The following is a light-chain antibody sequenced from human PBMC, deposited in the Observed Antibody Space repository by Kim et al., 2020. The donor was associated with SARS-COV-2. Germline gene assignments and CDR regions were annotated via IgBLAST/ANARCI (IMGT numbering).Light chain of an antibody. V-gene: IGLV4-69*01. J-gene: IGLJ2*01. CDR1: TGKSRKY. Sequence: VKQTRTLNTGKSRKYMTGQLQQPGKGPRYSRKVKSDGTHSKGDGIPDRFSGSSSGAERYLTISSLQSEDEADYYCQTWATGVRSVVFGGGTQLTVL. CDR2: VKSDGTH. CDR3: QTWATGVRSVV.